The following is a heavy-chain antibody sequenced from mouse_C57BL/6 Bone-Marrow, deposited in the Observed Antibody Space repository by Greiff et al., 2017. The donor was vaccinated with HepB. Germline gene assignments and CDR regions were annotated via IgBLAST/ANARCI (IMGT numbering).Heavy chain of an antibody. V-gene: IGHV1-82*01. Sequence: QVQLQQSGPELVKPGASVKISCKASGYAFSSSWMNWVKQRPGKGLEWIGRIYPGDGDTNYNGKFKGKATLTADKSSSTAYMQLSSLTSEDSAVYVCARSMVTTRNFDYWGQGTTLTVSS. CDR2: IYPGDGDT. CDR3: ARSMVTTRNFDY. D-gene: IGHD2-2*01. J-gene: IGHJ2*01. CDR1: GYAFSSSW.